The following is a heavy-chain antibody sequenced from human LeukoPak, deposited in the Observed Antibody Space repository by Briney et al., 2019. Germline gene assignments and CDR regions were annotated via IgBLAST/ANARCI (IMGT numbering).Heavy chain of an antibody. Sequence: GGSLRLSCAASGFTVSSIYMSWVRQAPGKGLEWVSVIYSGGSTYYADSVKGRFTISRDNSKNTLYLQMNSLRAEDTAVYYCARVGYDYGDWGYFDYWGQGTLVTVSS. CDR3: ARVGYDYGDWGYFDY. CDR1: GFTVSSIY. D-gene: IGHD4-17*01. CDR2: IYSGGST. V-gene: IGHV3-53*01. J-gene: IGHJ4*02.